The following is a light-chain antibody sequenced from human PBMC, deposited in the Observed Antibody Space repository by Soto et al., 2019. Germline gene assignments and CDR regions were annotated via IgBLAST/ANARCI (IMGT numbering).Light chain of an antibody. CDR2: KAS. V-gene: IGKV1-5*03. CDR1: QSISNW. CDR3: QQYNGT. J-gene: IGKJ5*01. Sequence: DIQMTQSPSTLSASVGDRVTITCRASQSISNWLAWYQQNPGKAPKLLIYKASSLESGVPSRFSGSGSGTEFTLTISSLQPDDFATYYCQQYNGTFGQGTRLEMK.